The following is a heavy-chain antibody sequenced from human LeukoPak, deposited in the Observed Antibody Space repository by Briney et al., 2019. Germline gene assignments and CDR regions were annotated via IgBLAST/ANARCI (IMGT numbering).Heavy chain of an antibody. V-gene: IGHV1-2*02. D-gene: IGHD5-18*01. J-gene: IGHJ3*02. CDR2: INPNNGGT. CDR1: GYTFNGYY. CDR3: ARVGTAMARYAFDI. Sequence: GAAVKVSCKSSGYTFNGYYMHWVRQAPGQGLEWMGWINPNNGGTKYAQNFQGRVTMTRDTSISTAYMELSRLRSDDTAVYYCARVGTAMARYAFDIWGQGTMVTVSS.